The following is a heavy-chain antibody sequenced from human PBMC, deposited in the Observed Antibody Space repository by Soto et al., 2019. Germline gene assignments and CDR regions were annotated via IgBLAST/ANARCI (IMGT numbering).Heavy chain of an antibody. CDR3: ARHSLALRKNNWFDP. CDR2: IFYLGSS. CDR1: GYSIRKSDVY. J-gene: IGHJ5*02. D-gene: IGHD3-3*02. V-gene: IGHV4-39*01. Sequence: ASVTQSLTCPFSGYSIRKSDVYWVWDRQPPGKGLEWIGSIFYLGSSYYNPSLKSRVTMSVDTSKNQFSLRLRSVTAADTALYFCARHSLALRKNNWFDPWGQGIMVTVS.